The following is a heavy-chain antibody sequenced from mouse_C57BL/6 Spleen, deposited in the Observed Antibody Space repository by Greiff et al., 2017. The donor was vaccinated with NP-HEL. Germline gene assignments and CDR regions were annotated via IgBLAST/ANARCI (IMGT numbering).Heavy chain of an antibody. CDR2: IDPEDGDT. CDR3: TSITTVVGDYAMDY. CDR1: GFNIKDYY. D-gene: IGHD1-1*01. J-gene: IGHJ4*01. Sequence: EVQLQQSGAELVRPGASVKLSCTASGFNIKDYYMHWVKQRPEQGLEWIGRIDPEDGDTEYAPKFQGKATMTADTSSNTAYLQLSSLTSLDTAVYYCTSITTVVGDYAMDYWGQGTSVTVSS. V-gene: IGHV14-1*01.